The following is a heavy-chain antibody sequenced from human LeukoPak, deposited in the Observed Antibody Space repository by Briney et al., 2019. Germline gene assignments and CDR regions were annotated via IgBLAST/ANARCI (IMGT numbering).Heavy chain of an antibody. Sequence: GGSLRLSCAGSEFTFSSYAMTWVRQAPGKGLEWVSAVSGSGDSTYYADSVKGRFTISRDNSKNTLYLQMNSLRPEDTAVYYCATRGYCSGTSCYAPQPWGQGTLVTVSS. V-gene: IGHV3-23*01. CDR3: ATRGYCSGTSCYAPQP. CDR1: EFTFSSYA. J-gene: IGHJ5*02. D-gene: IGHD2-2*01. CDR2: VSGSGDST.